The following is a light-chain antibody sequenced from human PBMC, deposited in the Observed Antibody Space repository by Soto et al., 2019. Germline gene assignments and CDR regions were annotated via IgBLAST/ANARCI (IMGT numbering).Light chain of an antibody. V-gene: IGKV3-11*01. Sequence: EIVLTQSPATLSLSPGERATLSCRASQSVTNYLAWYQQNPGQAPRLLIYDASNRATGIPARFRGSGSGTDFTLTISSLEPEDFAVYYCQQRSNWPSGTFGQGTKVEIK. J-gene: IGKJ1*01. CDR1: QSVTNY. CDR3: QQRSNWPSGT. CDR2: DAS.